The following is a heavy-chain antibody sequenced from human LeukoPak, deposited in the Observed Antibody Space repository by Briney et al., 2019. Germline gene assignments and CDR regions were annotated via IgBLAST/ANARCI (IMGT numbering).Heavy chain of an antibody. CDR3: ASRPDQHLLYYFDY. J-gene: IGHJ4*02. CDR2: INPNSGGT. V-gene: IGHV1-2*02. D-gene: IGHD2-15*01. Sequence: GASVKVSCKASGYTFTGYYMHWVRQAPGQGLEWMGWINPNSGGTKYAQKFQGRVTMTSDASISTAYMELSSLRSADTAVYYCASRPDQHLLYYFDYWGQGALVTVSS. CDR1: GYTFTGYY.